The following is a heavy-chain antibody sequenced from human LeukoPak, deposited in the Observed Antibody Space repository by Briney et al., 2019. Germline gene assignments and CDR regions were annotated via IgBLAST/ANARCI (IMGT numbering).Heavy chain of an antibody. CDR2: ISSSSNYI. D-gene: IGHD5-18*01. CDR3: ARDWHLQLWAPYYMDV. V-gene: IGHV3-21*01. J-gene: IGHJ6*03. Sequence: PGGSLRLSSAPSGFTFTSYSTNWVRHAPRKGLEWVSSISSSSNYIYYADSVKGRFTISRDNAKNSLYLQMNSLRAEDTAVYYGARDWHLQLWAPYYMDVWGKGTTVTVSS. CDR1: GFTFTSYS.